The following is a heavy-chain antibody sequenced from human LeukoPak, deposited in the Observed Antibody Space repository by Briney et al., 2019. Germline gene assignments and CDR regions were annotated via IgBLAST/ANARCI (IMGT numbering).Heavy chain of an antibody. J-gene: IGHJ3*02. CDR2: INHSGST. V-gene: IGHV4-34*01. CDR1: GGSFSGYY. Sequence: SETLSLTCAVYGGSFSGYYWSWIRQPPGKGLEWIGEINHSGSTNYNPSLKSRVTISVDTSKNQFSLKLSSVTAADTAVYYCARGGVRSHEAFDIWGQGTMVTVSS. D-gene: IGHD2-8*01. CDR3: ARGGVRSHEAFDI.